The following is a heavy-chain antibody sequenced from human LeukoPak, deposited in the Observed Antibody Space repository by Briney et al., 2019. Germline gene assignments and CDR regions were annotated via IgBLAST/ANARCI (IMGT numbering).Heavy chain of an antibody. J-gene: IGHJ4*02. V-gene: IGHV6-1*01. Sequence: PSQTLSLTCAISGDSFSSNNGAWNWVRQSPSRGLEWLGRTYYRSKWYYDYAVSLKGRITINPDTSNNQFSLQLNSVTPEDTAVYYCTRDEGNTGWYTFDYWGQGTLVTVSS. CDR3: TRDEGNTGWYTFDY. D-gene: IGHD6-19*01. CDR1: GDSFSSNNGA. CDR2: TYYRSKWYY.